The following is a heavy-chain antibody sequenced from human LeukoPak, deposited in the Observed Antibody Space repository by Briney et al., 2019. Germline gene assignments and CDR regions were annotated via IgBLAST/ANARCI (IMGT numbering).Heavy chain of an antibody. J-gene: IGHJ4*02. D-gene: IGHD4-17*01. CDR3: ARHEGMTTYDY. CDR2: INHSGST. CDR1: GGSFSGYY. V-gene: IGHV4-34*01. Sequence: SETLSLTCAVYGGSFSGYYWSWIRQPPGKGLEWIGEINHSGSTNYNPSLKSRVTISVDTSKNQFSLKLSSVTAADTAVYYCARHEGMTTYDYWGRGTLVTVSS.